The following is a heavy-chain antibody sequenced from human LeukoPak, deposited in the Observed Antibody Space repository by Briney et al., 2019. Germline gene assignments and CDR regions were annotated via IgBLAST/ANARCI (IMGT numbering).Heavy chain of an antibody. V-gene: IGHV1-18*01. CDR1: GYTFTSYG. CDR2: ISAYNGNT. J-gene: IGHJ4*02. Sequence: ASVKVSCKASGYTFTSYGISWVRQAPGQGLEWMGWISAYNGNTNYAQKLQGRVTMTTDTSTSTAYMELRSLRSDDTAVYYCAGDAYYDILTSYSHFDYWGQGTLVTVSS. D-gene: IGHD3-9*01. CDR3: AGDAYYDILTSYSHFDY.